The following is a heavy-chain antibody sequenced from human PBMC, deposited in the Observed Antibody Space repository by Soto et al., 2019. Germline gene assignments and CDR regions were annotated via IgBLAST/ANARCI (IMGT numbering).Heavy chain of an antibody. CDR2: ISAYNGNT. Sequence: QVQLVQSGAEVKKPGASVKVSCKASGYTFTSYGISWVRQAPGQGLEWMGWISAYNGNTNYAQKLQGRVTMTTDTSTRTAYMELRILRSDDTAVYYCVVAAQPYYFVYWGQGTLVSVSS. CDR1: GYTFTSYG. J-gene: IGHJ4*02. D-gene: IGHD2-15*01. CDR3: VVAAQPYYFVY. V-gene: IGHV1-18*01.